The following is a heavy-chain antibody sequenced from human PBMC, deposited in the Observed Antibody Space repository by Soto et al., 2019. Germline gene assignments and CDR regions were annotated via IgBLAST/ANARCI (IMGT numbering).Heavy chain of an antibody. CDR3: ARGPYDYSNYYYYYYMDV. D-gene: IGHD4-4*01. CDR1: GFTFDDYG. CDR2: INWNGGST. V-gene: IGHV3-20*04. J-gene: IGHJ6*03. Sequence: GGSLRLSCAASGFTFDDYGMSWVRQAPGKGLEWVSGINWNGGSTGYADSVKGRFTISRDNAKNSLYLQMNSLRAEDTAVYYCARGPYDYSNYYYYYYMDVWGKGTTVTVSS.